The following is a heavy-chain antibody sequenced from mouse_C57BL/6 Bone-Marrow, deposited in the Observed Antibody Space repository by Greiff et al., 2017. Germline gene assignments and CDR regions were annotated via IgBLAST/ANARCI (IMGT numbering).Heavy chain of an antibody. CDR2: IDPEDGET. Sequence: VQLKESGAELVKPGASVKLSCTASGFNIKDYYMHWVKQRTEQGLEWIGRIDPEDGETKYAPKFQGKATLTADTSSNTAYLQLSSLTSEDTAVYYCARGWLLRIAYWGQGALGTVSA. CDR1: GFNIKDYY. CDR3: ARGWLLRIAY. V-gene: IGHV14-2*01. D-gene: IGHD2-3*01. J-gene: IGHJ3*01.